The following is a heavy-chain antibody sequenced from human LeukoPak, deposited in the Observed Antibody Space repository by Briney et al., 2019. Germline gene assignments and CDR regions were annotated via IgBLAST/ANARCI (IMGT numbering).Heavy chain of an antibody. CDR3: ARPRSGWYRGWFDP. CDR2: IRYDGSNK. Sequence: GGSLRLSCAASGFTFSSYGMHWVRQAPGKGLEWVAFIRYDGSNKYYADSVKGRFTISRDNAKNSLYLQMNSLRAEDTAVYYCARPRSGWYRGWFDPWGQGTLVTVSS. V-gene: IGHV3-30*02. CDR1: GFTFSSYG. D-gene: IGHD6-19*01. J-gene: IGHJ5*02.